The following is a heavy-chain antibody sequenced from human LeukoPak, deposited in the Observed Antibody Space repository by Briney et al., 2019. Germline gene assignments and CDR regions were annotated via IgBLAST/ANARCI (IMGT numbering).Heavy chain of an antibody. V-gene: IGHV3-23*01. D-gene: IGHD6-19*01. Sequence: GGSLRLSCAASGFTFSNAWMSWVRQAPGKGLEWVSAISGSGGSTYYADSVKGRFTISRDNSKNTLYLQMNSLRAEDTAVYYCAKMMGRQQWLGPADAFDIWGQGTMVTVSS. CDR3: AKMMGRQQWLGPADAFDI. CDR1: GFTFSNAW. J-gene: IGHJ3*02. CDR2: ISGSGGST.